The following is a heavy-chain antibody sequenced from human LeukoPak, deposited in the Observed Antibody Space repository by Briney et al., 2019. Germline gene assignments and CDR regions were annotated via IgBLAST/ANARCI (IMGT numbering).Heavy chain of an antibody. J-gene: IGHJ6*03. CDR1: GGSISSYY. Sequence: SETLSLTCTVSGGSISSYYWSWIRQPPGKGLEWIGYIYYSGSTNYNPSLKSRVTISVDTSKNQFSLKLSSVTAADTAVYYCAGGCSSTSRPDYYYYYMDVWGKGTTVTVSS. D-gene: IGHD2-2*01. CDR2: IYYSGST. CDR3: AGGCSSTSRPDYYYYYMDV. V-gene: IGHV4-59*01.